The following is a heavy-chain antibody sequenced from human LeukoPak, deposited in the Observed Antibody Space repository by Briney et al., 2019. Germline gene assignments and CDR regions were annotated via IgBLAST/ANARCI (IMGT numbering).Heavy chain of an antibody. CDR3: ARGKDHYYDSSGYPDYYYYTMDV. Sequence: ASVKVSCKASGYTFTDYYMHWVRQAPGQGLEWMGWINPNNGGTNYAQKFQGRVTMTRDTSISTAFMELSRLRSDDTAVYYCARGKDHYYDSSGYPDYYYYTMDVWGQGTTVTVSS. D-gene: IGHD3-22*01. V-gene: IGHV1-2*02. J-gene: IGHJ6*02. CDR1: GYTFTDYY. CDR2: INPNNGGT.